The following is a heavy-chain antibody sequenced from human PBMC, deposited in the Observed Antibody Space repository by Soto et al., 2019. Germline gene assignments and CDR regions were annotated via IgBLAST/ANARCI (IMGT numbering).Heavy chain of an antibody. CDR3: ASGTEVRFVDSAGMDV. D-gene: IGHD3-10*01. Sequence: ETLSLTCTVSGGSISSSSYYWGWIRQPPGKGLEWIGSIYYSGSTYYNPSLKSRVTISVDTSKNQFSLKLSSVTAADTAVYYCASGTEVRFVDSAGMDVWGQGTTVTVSS. CDR1: GGSISSSSYY. CDR2: IYYSGST. J-gene: IGHJ6*02. V-gene: IGHV4-39*01.